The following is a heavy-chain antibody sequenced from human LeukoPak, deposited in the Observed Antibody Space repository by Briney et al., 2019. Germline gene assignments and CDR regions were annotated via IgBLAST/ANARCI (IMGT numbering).Heavy chain of an antibody. J-gene: IGHJ6*03. CDR1: GYTFTSYG. D-gene: IGHD1-7*01. CDR3: ASEGITGTTGYYYMDV. V-gene: IGHV1-18*01. Sequence: GASVKVSCKASGYTFTSYGISWVRQAPGQGLEWMGWISAYNGNTNYAQKLQGRVTMTTDTSTSTAYMELSRLRSDDTAVYYCASEGITGTTGYYYMDVWGKGTTVTVSS. CDR2: ISAYNGNT.